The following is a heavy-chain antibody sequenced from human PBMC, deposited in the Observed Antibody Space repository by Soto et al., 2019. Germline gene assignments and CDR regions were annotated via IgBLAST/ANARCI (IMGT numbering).Heavy chain of an antibody. CDR1: GDSVCSNSAA. CDR3: ARPYCSRTSCPPYYYYYGLNV. V-gene: IGHV6-1*01. Sequence: PSRTLSLTCALSGDSVCSNSAAWNWIRQSPSRGLEWVRRTYYRSKWYNDYAVSVKSRLTSNPHTSKNQFSLQLNSVTPEDTAVYYCARPYCSRTSCPPYYYYYGLNVWGQGTTVTVSS. D-gene: IGHD2-2*01. CDR2: TYYRSKWYN. J-gene: IGHJ6*02.